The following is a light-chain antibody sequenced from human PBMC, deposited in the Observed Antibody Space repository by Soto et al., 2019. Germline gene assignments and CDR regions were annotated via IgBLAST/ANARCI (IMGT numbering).Light chain of an antibody. V-gene: IGLV2-14*01. Sequence: QSALTQPASVSGSPRQSITISCTGASSDVGGYTYVSWYQQHPGKAPKLMIYEVNNRPSGVSNRFSGSKSGNTASLTISGLQAEDEAYYYCCSYTSTNSRVFGGGTQLTVL. CDR2: EVN. CDR1: SSDVGGYTY. CDR3: CSYTSTNSRV. J-gene: IGLJ3*02.